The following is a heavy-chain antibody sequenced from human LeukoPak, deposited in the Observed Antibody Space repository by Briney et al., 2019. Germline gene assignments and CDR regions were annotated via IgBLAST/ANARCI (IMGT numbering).Heavy chain of an antibody. Sequence: RASVKVSCKASGYTFTGYYMHWVRQAPGQGLEWMGRINPNSGGTDYTQKFQGRVTMTRDTSISTAYMELSRLTSDDTAVYYCARRGQPGAFDIWGQGTMVTVSS. J-gene: IGHJ3*02. V-gene: IGHV1-2*06. D-gene: IGHD1-1*01. CDR3: ARRGQPGAFDI. CDR1: GYTFTGYY. CDR2: INPNSGGT.